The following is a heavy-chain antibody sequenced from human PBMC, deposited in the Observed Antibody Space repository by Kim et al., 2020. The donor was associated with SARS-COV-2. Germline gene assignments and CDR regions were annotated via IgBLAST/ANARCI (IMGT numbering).Heavy chain of an antibody. J-gene: IGHJ4*02. Sequence: PSLTSRVTISVDTSKNQFSLKLGSVTAADTAVYYCARRRRDGYNLYYFDYWGQGTLVTVSS. D-gene: IGHD5-12*01. CDR3: ARRRRDGYNLYYFDY. V-gene: IGHV4-34*01.